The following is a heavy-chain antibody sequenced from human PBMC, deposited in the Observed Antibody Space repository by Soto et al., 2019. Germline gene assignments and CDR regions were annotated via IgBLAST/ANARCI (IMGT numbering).Heavy chain of an antibody. V-gene: IGHV3-15*01. CDR1: GFTFTNAG. CDR2: VKSKADGGAI. D-gene: IGHD3-16*01. J-gene: IGHJ1*01. Sequence: GCSLRLSCAASGFTFTNAGRSWVRQAPGKGLAWGGRVKSKADGGAIHYAAPVKGRFTISGDESKNTLYLQMSNLKTEDTAIYFCTTDNMLGTTSPPFHYWGQGTLVTVS. CDR3: TTDNMLGTTSPPFHY.